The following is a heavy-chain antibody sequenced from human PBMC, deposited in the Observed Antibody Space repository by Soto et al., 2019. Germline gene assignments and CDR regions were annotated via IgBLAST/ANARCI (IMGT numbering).Heavy chain of an antibody. Sequence: QVQLQESGPGLVKPSETLSLTCTVSGGSISSYYWSWIRQPPGKGLEWIGYIYYSGSTNYNPSLTSLITLSVDTSKNPFSLKLRSVTAADTAVYYCASLTPPGSSSSYPAWYFALWGRGTLVTVSS. CDR2: IYYSGST. V-gene: IGHV4-59*08. CDR1: GGSISSYY. CDR3: ASLTPPGSSSSYPAWYFAL. J-gene: IGHJ2*01. D-gene: IGHD6-13*01.